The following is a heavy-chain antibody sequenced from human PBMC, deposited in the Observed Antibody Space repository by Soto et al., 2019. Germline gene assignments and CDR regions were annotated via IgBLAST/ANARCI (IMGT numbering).Heavy chain of an antibody. D-gene: IGHD3-22*01. CDR3: ARAYDSSGFGMDV. Sequence: QLQLQESGPGLVKPSETLSLTCTVSGGSISSSSYYWGWIRHPPGKGLEWIGSIYYSGSTYYNPSLKSRVTISVDTSKNQFSLKLSSVTAADTAVYYCARAYDSSGFGMDVWGQGTTVTVSS. J-gene: IGHJ6*02. CDR1: GGSISSSSYY. CDR2: IYYSGST. V-gene: IGHV4-39*01.